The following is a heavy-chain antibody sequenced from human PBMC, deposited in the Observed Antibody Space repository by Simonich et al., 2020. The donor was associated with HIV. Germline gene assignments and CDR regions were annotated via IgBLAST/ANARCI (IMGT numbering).Heavy chain of an antibody. Sequence: QVQLQQWGAGLVKPSETLSLTCAVYGGSFSGYYWTWIRQPPGKGLEWIGEINHSGRTNYNPSLKKRAIISVEASKNQFSLKLRSVTAADTAVYYCARGAPSVAAAREVWFDPWGQGTLVTVSS. CDR3: ARGAPSVAAAREVWFDP. J-gene: IGHJ5*02. D-gene: IGHD6-25*01. CDR2: INHSGRT. CDR1: GGSFSGYY. V-gene: IGHV4-34*02.